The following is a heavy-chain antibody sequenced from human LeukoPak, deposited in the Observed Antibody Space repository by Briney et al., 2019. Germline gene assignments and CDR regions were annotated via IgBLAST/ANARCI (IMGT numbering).Heavy chain of an antibody. J-gene: IGHJ4*02. D-gene: IGHD3-10*01. V-gene: IGHV3-48*01. CDR3: ARTTTPHYYGSGSYALGY. CDR2: ISSRGTTI. CDR1: GFTFSSYA. Sequence: GGSLRLSCAASGFTFSSYAMHWVRQAPGKGLEWVSYISSRGTTIYNADSVKGRFTISRDNSKNTLYLQMSSLSAEDTAVYYCARTTTPHYYGSGSYALGYWGQGTLVTVPS.